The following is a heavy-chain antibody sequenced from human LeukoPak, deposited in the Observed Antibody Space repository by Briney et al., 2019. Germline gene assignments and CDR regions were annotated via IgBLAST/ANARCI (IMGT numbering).Heavy chain of an antibody. J-gene: IGHJ4*02. CDR2: INPDSGGT. D-gene: IGHD3-22*01. CDR1: GYTFTDYY. V-gene: IGHV1-2*02. CDR3: VRDRPSYYDSIVYYRENFDF. Sequence: ASVKVSCKASGYTFTDYYMHWVRQAPGHGLEWMGWINPDSGGTKYAQRFQDRVTMTRDTSISTAYMELSRLRSDDTAVYYCVRDRPSYYDSIVYYRENFDFGGQGTLVTVSS.